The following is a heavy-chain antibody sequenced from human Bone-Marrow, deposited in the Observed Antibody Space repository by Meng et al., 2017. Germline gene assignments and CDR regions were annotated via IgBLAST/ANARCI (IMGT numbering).Heavy chain of an antibody. CDR1: GFTFSSYA. D-gene: IGHD6-13*01. CDR3: AREGFEAAAGTENWFDP. CDR2: ISSSSSYI. Sequence: GESLKISCAASGFTFSSYAMSWVRQAPGKGLEWVSSISSSSSYIYYADSVKGRFTISRDNAKNSLYLQMNSLRAEDTAVYYCAREGFEAAAGTENWFDPWGQGTLVTVSS. V-gene: IGHV3-21*01. J-gene: IGHJ5*02.